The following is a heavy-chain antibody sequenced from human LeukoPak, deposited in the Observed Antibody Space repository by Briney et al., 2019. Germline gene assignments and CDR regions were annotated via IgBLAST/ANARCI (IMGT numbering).Heavy chain of an antibody. CDR2: INHSGST. CDR3: ARVRFTSYFDY. V-gene: IGHV4-34*01. D-gene: IGHD3-3*01. CDR1: GFTFSSYS. Sequence: GSLSLSCAASGFTFSSYSMNWVRQAPGKGLEWIGEINHSGSTNYNPSLKSRVTISVDTSKNQFSLKLSSVTAADTAVYYCARVRFTSYFDYWGQGTLVTVSS. J-gene: IGHJ4*02.